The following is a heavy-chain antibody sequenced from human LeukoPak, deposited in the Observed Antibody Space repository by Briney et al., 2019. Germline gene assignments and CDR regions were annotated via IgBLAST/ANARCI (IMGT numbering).Heavy chain of an antibody. V-gene: IGHV4-34*01. CDR2: INHSGST. CDR3: ARRLQPITNGDFDY. Sequence: SETLSLTCAVYGGSFSGYYWSWIRQPPGKGLEWIGEINHSGSTNYNPSLKSRVTISVDTSKNQFSLKLSSVTAADTAVYYCARRLQPITNGDFDYWGQGTLVTVSS. CDR1: GGSFSGYY. J-gene: IGHJ4*02. D-gene: IGHD2-8*01.